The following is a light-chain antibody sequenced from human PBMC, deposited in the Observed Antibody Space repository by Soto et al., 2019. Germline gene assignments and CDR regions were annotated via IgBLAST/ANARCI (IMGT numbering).Light chain of an antibody. CDR1: QSVSSY. Sequence: IAFTHKPATLPLIPGESATLSCRASQSVSSYLAWYQQKPGQAPRLLIYDASNRATGIPARFSGSGSGTDFTLTISSLEPEDFAVYYCQQRSNWPPITFGQGTRLEIK. J-gene: IGKJ5*01. CDR2: DAS. CDR3: QQRSNWPPIT. V-gene: IGKV3-11*01.